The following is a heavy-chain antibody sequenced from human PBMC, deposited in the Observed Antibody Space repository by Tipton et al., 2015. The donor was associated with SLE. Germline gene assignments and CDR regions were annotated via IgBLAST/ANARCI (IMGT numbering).Heavy chain of an antibody. CDR1: GGSISSYY. CDR3: ARQRVGDYALFDY. CDR2: IYYSGST. Sequence: TLSLTCTVSGGSISSYYWSWIRQPPGKGLEWIGYIYYSGSTNYNPSLKGRVTISVDTSKNQFSLKLSSVTAADTAVYYCARQRVGDYALFDYWGQGTLVTVSS. J-gene: IGHJ4*02. D-gene: IGHD4-17*01. V-gene: IGHV4-59*08.